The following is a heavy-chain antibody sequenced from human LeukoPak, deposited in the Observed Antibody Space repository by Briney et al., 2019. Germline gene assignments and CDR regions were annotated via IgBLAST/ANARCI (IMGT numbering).Heavy chain of an antibody. Sequence: PSETLSLTCAVYGGSFSGYYWSWIRQPPGKGLEWIGEINHSGSTNYNPSLKSRVTISVDTSKNQFSLKLSSVTAADTAVYYCARGIGWFGELLFDYWGQGTLVTVSS. CDR3: ARGIGWFGELLFDY. D-gene: IGHD3-10*01. CDR1: GGSFSGYY. V-gene: IGHV4-34*01. CDR2: INHSGST. J-gene: IGHJ4*02.